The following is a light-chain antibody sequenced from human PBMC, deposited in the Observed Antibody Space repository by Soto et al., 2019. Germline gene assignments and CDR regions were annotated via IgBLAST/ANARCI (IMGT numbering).Light chain of an antibody. CDR2: DAS. CDR3: QQRSNWPPL. Sequence: FVLTQSPATLSLSPWERATLSCRASQSVSSYLAWYQQKPGQAPRLLIYDASNRATGIPARFSGSGSGTDFTLTISSLEPEDFAVYYCQQRSNWPPLFGGGTKVDIK. CDR1: QSVSSY. J-gene: IGKJ4*01. V-gene: IGKV3-11*01.